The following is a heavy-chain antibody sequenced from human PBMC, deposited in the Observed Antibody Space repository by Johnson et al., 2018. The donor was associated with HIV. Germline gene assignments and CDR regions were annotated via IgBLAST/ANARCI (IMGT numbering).Heavy chain of an antibody. Sequence: EVQLVESGGGLVQPGGSLRLSCAASGFTFSHAWMSWVRQAPGKGLEWVGRIKSETGGGTADYAAPVKGRFTISREDSIHTMYLQMNGLKTEDTGLYFCTVDPLETPEMYAFDIWGQGTMVAVSS. D-gene: IGHD3-3*01. V-gene: IGHV3-15*01. J-gene: IGHJ3*02. CDR3: TVDPLETPEMYAFDI. CDR2: IKSETGGGTA. CDR1: GFTFSHAW.